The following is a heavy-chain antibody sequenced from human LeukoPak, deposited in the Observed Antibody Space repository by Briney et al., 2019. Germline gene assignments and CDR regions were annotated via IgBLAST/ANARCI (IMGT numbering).Heavy chain of an antibody. Sequence: ASAKVSCKASGYTFTSYYMHWVRQAPGQGLEWMGIINPSGGSTSYAQKFQGRVTMTTDTSTSTAYMELRSLRSDDTAVYYCARRFNYYDSSGYYEGFYFDYWGQGTLVTVSS. CDR3: ARRFNYYDSSGYYEGFYFDY. D-gene: IGHD3-22*01. V-gene: IGHV1-46*01. CDR2: INPSGGST. J-gene: IGHJ4*02. CDR1: GYTFTSYY.